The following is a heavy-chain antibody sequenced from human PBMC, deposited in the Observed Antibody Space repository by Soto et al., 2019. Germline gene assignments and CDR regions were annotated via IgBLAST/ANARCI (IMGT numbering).Heavy chain of an antibody. CDR2: IIPMLGIR. V-gene: IGHV1-69*02. CDR3: TIGTWSGEVFDI. D-gene: IGHD2-21*01. Sequence: QVQLVQSGAEVKKPGSSVKVSCKDSGGTFNTYSMFWVRQAPGQGLEWMGRIIPMLGIRNYAQRFQDRVTIPADKTTATAHMELSSLRSEVTALYYCTIGTWSGEVFDIWGQGTMVTVSS. CDR1: GGTFNTYS. J-gene: IGHJ3*02.